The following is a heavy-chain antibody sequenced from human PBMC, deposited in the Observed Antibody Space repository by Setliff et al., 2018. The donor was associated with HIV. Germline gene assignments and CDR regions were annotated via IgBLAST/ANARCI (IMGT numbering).Heavy chain of an antibody. Sequence: PSETLSLTCTVSGAPLSSYYLNWIRQPPGKGLEWIGHIFYSGTTNYNPSLKSRVTISVDTSKNQFSLKLNSVTAADTAVYYCARLFQWMSYSFDIWGQGTVVTVSS. D-gene: IGHD5-12*01. CDR1: GAPLSSYY. V-gene: IGHV4-59*08. CDR2: IFYSGTT. CDR3: ARLFQWMSYSFDI. J-gene: IGHJ3*02.